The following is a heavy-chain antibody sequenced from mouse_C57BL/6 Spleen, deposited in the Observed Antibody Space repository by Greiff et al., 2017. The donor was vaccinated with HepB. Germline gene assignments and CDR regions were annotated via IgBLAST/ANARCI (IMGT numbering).Heavy chain of an antibody. Sequence: QVQLQQSGPELVKPGASVKISCKASGYAFSSSWMNWVKQRPGKGLEWIGRIYPGDGDTNYNGKFKGKATLTADKSSSTAYMQLSSLTSEDSAVYFCARDYYDYDGYWGQGTTLTVSS. D-gene: IGHD2-4*01. CDR2: IYPGDGDT. CDR1: GYAFSSSW. V-gene: IGHV1-82*01. J-gene: IGHJ2*01. CDR3: ARDYYDYDGY.